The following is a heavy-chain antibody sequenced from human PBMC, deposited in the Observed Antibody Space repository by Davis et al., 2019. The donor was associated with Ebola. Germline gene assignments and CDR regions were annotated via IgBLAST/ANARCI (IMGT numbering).Heavy chain of an antibody. V-gene: IGHV4-39*07. D-gene: IGHD4-17*01. CDR1: GGSISSSSYY. CDR2: IYHSGST. Sequence: MPSETLSLTCTVSGGSISSSSYYWGWIRQPPGKGLEWIGYIYHSGSTYYNPSLKSRVTISVDRSKNQFSLKLSSVTAADTAVYYCARESNDYGLEFDYWGQGTLVTVSS. CDR3: ARESNDYGLEFDY. J-gene: IGHJ4*02.